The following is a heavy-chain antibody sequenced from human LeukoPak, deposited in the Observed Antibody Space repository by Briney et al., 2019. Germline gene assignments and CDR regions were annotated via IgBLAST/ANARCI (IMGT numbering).Heavy chain of an antibody. Sequence: ASVKVPCKTSGYTFTSYALHWMRQAPGQRLEWMGWINAGNGDTVYPQKFQGRVTITRDTSASTVYMELSGLRSEDTAVYYCHFPYYYDSSGSYWGQGTLVTVSS. J-gene: IGHJ4*02. CDR1: GYTFTSYA. CDR2: INAGNGDT. V-gene: IGHV1-3*01. CDR3: HFPYYYDSSGSY. D-gene: IGHD3-22*01.